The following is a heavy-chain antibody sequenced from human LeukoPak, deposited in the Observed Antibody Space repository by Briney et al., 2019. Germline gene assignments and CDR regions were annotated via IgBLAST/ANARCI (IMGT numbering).Heavy chain of an antibody. D-gene: IGHD5-18*01. CDR1: GFTFSSYS. V-gene: IGHV3-21*04. J-gene: IGHJ5*02. CDR2: ISSSSSYI. Sequence: PGGSLRLSCAASGFTFSSYSMNWVRQAPGKGLEWVSSISSSSSYIYYADSVKGRFTISRDNAKNSLYLQMNSLRAEDTAVYYCARGHDRNGYSLNWFDPWGQGTLVTVSS. CDR3: ARGHDRNGYSLNWFDP.